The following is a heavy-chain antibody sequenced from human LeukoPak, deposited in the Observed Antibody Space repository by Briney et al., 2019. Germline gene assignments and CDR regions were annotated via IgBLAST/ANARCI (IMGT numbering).Heavy chain of an antibody. CDR1: GYTFTSYG. D-gene: IGHD3-3*01. CDR3: ARGFYYDFWSGYRYYYGMDV. Sequence: ASVKVSCTASGYTFTSYGISWVRQAPGQGLEWMGWISAYNGNTNYAQKLQGRVTMTTDTSTSTAHMELWSLRSDDTAVYYCARGFYYDFWSGYRYYYGMDVWGQGTTLTVSS. J-gene: IGHJ6*02. CDR2: ISAYNGNT. V-gene: IGHV1-18*01.